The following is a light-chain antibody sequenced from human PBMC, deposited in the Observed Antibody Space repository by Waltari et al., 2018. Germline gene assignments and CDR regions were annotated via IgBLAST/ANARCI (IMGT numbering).Light chain of an antibody. J-gene: IGLJ2*01. CDR1: NIGSQA. Sequence: SYVLTPSPSVSVAPGQTTRIICGGNNIGSQAVHWYQQKPGQAPVLVVYDDRDRPSGIPERFSGSNSGNTATLTISGVAAGDEADYYCQVWDTSNDHVVFGGGTKLTVL. CDR2: DDR. CDR3: QVWDTSNDHVV. V-gene: IGLV3-21*02.